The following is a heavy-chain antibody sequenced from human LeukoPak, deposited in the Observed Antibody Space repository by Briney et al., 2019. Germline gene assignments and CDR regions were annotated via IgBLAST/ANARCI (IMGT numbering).Heavy chain of an antibody. V-gene: IGHV3-33*01. Sequence: GRSLRLSCAASGFTFSSYGMHWVRQAPGKGLEWVAVIWYDGSNKHYADSVKGRFTISRDNSKNTLYLQMNSLRAEDTAVYYCARAWGMAKGLDYWGQGTLVTVSS. D-gene: IGHD3-16*01. CDR3: ARAWGMAKGLDY. J-gene: IGHJ4*02. CDR2: IWYDGSNK. CDR1: GFTFSSYG.